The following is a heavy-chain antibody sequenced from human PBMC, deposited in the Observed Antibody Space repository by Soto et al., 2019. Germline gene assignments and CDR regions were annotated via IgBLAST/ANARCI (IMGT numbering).Heavy chain of an antibody. CDR2: IYHSGST. Sequence: QRQLQESGSGLVKPSQTLSLTCDVSGGSISRGGYSWIWIRQPPGKGLEWIGYIYHSGSTYYNPSLKGRVTISVDRLKTRFAMKLSSVTAAATAVSYWARVTDYLGQGTLVTVSS. V-gene: IGHV4-30-2*01. CDR1: GGSISRGGYS. CDR3: ARVTDY. J-gene: IGHJ4*02.